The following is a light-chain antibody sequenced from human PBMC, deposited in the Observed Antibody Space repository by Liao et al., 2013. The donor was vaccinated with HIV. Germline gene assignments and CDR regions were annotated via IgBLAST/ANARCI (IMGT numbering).Light chain of an antibody. CDR3: LAWDSSTVV. V-gene: IGLV3-27*01. CDR2: KDS. Sequence: SYELTQPSSVSVSPGQTARITCSGDILAKKFARWLQQKPGQAPLMVISKDSERPSGIPERFSGSNSGNTATLTISGTQPMDEADYYCLAWDSSTVVFGGGTKLTVL. J-gene: IGLJ2*01. CDR1: ILAKKF.